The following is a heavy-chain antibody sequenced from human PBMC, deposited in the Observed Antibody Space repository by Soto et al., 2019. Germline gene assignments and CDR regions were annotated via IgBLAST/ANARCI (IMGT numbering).Heavy chain of an antibody. Sequence: QVQLVQSGAEVKKPGASVKVSCKASGYTFTSYDINWVRQATGQGLEWMGWMNPNSGNTGYAQKFQGRVTMTRNTSISKAYMELSSLRSEDTAVYYCARGVYCSSTSCYGGYFDYWGQGTLVTVSS. CDR2: MNPNSGNT. D-gene: IGHD2-2*01. CDR1: GYTFTSYD. V-gene: IGHV1-8*01. J-gene: IGHJ4*02. CDR3: ARGVYCSSTSCYGGYFDY.